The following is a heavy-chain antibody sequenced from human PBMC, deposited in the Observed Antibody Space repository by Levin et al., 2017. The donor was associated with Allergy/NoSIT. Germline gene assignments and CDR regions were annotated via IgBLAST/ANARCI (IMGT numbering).Heavy chain of an antibody. V-gene: IGHV4-39*01. D-gene: IGHD3-9*01. CDR2: IYYSGST. Sequence: SETLSLTCTVSGGSISSSSYYWGWIRQPPGTGLEWIGSIYYSGSTYYNPSLKSRVTISVDTSKNQFSLKLSSVTAADTAVYYCARRGYYDILTGYYLYYFDYWGQGTLVTVSS. CDR3: ARRGYYDILTGYYLYYFDY. J-gene: IGHJ4*02. CDR1: GGSISSSSYY.